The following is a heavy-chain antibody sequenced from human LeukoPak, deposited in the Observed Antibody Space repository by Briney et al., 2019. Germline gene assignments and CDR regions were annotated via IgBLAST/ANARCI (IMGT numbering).Heavy chain of an antibody. D-gene: IGHD3/OR15-3a*01. J-gene: IGHJ4*02. CDR3: ATWTGRGYLFDY. Sequence: PSVKVSCKASGGTLSSYAISWVRQAPGQGLEWMGGIIPIFGTANYAQKSQGRVTITTDESTSTAYMELSSLRSEDTAVYYCATWTGRGYLFDYWGQGTLVTVSS. CDR1: GGTLSSYA. CDR2: IIPIFGTA. V-gene: IGHV1-69*05.